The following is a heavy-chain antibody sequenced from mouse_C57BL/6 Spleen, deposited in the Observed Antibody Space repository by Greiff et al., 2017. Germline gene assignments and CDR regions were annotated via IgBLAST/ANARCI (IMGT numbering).Heavy chain of an antibody. V-gene: IGHV1-12*01. J-gene: IGHJ2*01. D-gene: IGHD2-10*02. Sequence: QVQLQQSGAELVRPGASVKMSCKASGYTFTSYNMHWVKQTPRQGLEWIGAIYPGNGETSYTQKFKGKATLTVDDASSTAFMQLSSRTSEDSAVYFCAREGGYVKAYFDYWGQGTTLTVSS. CDR3: AREGGYVKAYFDY. CDR1: GYTFTSYN. CDR2: IYPGNGET.